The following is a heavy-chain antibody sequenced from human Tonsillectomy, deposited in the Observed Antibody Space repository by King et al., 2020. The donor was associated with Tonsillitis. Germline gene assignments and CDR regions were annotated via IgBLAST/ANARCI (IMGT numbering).Heavy chain of an antibody. J-gene: IGHJ4*02. D-gene: IGHD6-19*01. CDR2: IYHSGIT. Sequence: QLQLQESGPGLVKPSETLSLTCAVSGYSINSGYYWGWIRQPPGKGLEWIGSIYHSGITYYNPSLKSRVTISVDTSKNQFSLKLSSVTAADTAVYYCGRGGALAGTHYFDCWGQGTLVTVSS. V-gene: IGHV4-38-2*01. CDR1: GYSINSGYY. CDR3: GRGGALAGTHYFDC.